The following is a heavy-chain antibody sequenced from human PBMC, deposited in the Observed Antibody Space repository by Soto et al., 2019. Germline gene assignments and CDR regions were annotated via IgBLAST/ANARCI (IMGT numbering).Heavy chain of an antibody. CDR2: IASHGGST. Sequence: EVQLVESGGGLVQPGGSLTLSCSASGFSFSSYAIHWVRQAPGKGLEYVAVIASHGGSTYYSDSVQGRFTTSRDNSKNTLYIQMSGLRAEDSAFYYCVKDLTIHWNYPGMDVWGQGTTVTVSS. CDR1: GFSFSSYA. D-gene: IGHD3-10*01. J-gene: IGHJ6*01. V-gene: IGHV3-64D*08. CDR3: VKDLTIHWNYPGMDV.